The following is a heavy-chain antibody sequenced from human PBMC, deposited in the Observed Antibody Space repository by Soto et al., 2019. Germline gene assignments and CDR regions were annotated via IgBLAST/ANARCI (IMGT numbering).Heavy chain of an antibody. J-gene: IGHJ4*02. V-gene: IGHV3-7*05. Sequence: EVQLVESGGGLVQSGGSLRLSCEASGFTFSSYWMSWVRQGPGKGPEWVANIKQDGSEKYYVDSVKGRFTISRDNAKNSLYLQMTSLRAEDTAVYHCAKSLSAIPGDSWGQGTLVTVSS. CDR3: AKSLSAIPGDS. D-gene: IGHD2-2*01. CDR1: GFTFSSYW. CDR2: IKQDGSEK.